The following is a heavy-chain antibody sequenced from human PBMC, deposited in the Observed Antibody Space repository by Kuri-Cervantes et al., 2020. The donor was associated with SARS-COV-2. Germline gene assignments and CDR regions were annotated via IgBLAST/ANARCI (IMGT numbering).Heavy chain of an antibody. V-gene: IGHV4-38-2*02. D-gene: IGHD3-16*01. J-gene: IGHJ4*02. CDR3: ARDGALNFDY. CDR1: GYSISSGYY. CDR2: IYHSGST. Sequence: SETLSLTCAVSGYSISSGYYWGWIRQPPGKGLEWIGSIYHSGSTYYNPSLKSRVTISVDTSKNQFSLKLSSVTAADTAVYYCARDGALNFDYWGQGTLVTVSS.